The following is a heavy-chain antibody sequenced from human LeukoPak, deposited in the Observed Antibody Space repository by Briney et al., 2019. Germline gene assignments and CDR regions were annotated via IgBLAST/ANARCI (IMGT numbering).Heavy chain of an antibody. D-gene: IGHD3-22*01. V-gene: IGHV3-23*01. CDR3: AKDGYYDSSGYYYFDY. Sequence: GGSLRLSWAASGFTFSSYAMSWVRQAPGKGLEWVSAISGSGGSTFYADSVKGRFTISRDNSKNTLYLQMNRLRAEDTAVYYWAKDGYYDSSGYYYFDYWGQGTLVTASS. CDR2: ISGSGGST. J-gene: IGHJ4*02. CDR1: GFTFSSYA.